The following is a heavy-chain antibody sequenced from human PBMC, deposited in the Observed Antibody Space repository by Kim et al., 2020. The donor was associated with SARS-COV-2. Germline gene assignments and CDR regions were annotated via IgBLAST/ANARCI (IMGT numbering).Heavy chain of an antibody. CDR3: AKEIGNGLPLEH. D-gene: IGHD2-8*01. Sequence: GGSLRLSCAASGFTFSRYGMHWVRQAPGKGLDWVAVVGDDGSLQFYADSAKGRFIISRDNSRNTMFLQMNSLRIEDTAVYSCAKEIGNGLPLEHWGRGPLVTVSS. CDR1: GFTFSRYG. CDR2: VGDDGSLQ. V-gene: IGHV3-30*18. J-gene: IGHJ4*02.